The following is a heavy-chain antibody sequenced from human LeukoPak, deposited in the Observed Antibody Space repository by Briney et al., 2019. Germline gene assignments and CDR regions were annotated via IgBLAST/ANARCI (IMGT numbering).Heavy chain of an antibody. CDR3: GRGGGGGGRCGGGMDV. J-gene: IGHJ6*02. CDR2: IWYDGSNK. Sequence: GRSLRLSCAASGFTFSSYGMHWVRQAPGKGLEWVAVIWYDGSNKYYADSVKGRFTISRDNSKNTLYLQMNSLRAEDTAVYYCGRGGGGGGRCGGGMDVWGQGTTVTVSS. V-gene: IGHV3-33*01. CDR1: GFTFSSYG. D-gene: IGHD2-15*01.